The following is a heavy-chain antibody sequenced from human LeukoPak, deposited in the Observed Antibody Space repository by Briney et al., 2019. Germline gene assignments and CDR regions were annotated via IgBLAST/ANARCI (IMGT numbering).Heavy chain of an antibody. CDR1: GYTFTSYG. D-gene: IGHD3-10*01. CDR3: ARDSPLNLWFGEAQYYYYGMDV. V-gene: IGHV1-18*01. Sequence: ASVKVSCKTSGYTFTSYGISWVRQAPGQGLEWMGWISAYNGNTNYAQKLQGRVTMATDTSTSTAYMELRSLRSDDTAVYYCARDSPLNLWFGEAQYYYYGMDVWGQGTTVTVSS. CDR2: ISAYNGNT. J-gene: IGHJ6*02.